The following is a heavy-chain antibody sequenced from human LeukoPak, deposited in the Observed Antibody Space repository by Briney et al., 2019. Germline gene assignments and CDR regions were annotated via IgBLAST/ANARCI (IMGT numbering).Heavy chain of an antibody. Sequence: GGSLRLSCAASGFTFSSYAMSWVRQAPGKGLEWVSAISGSGGSTYYADSVKGRFTISRDNSKNTLYLQMNSLRAEDTAVYYCAKDQGLYGSGGGDYWGQGTLVTVSS. CDR1: GFTFSSYA. V-gene: IGHV3-23*01. CDR3: AKDQGLYGSGGGDY. D-gene: IGHD3-10*01. CDR2: ISGSGGST. J-gene: IGHJ4*02.